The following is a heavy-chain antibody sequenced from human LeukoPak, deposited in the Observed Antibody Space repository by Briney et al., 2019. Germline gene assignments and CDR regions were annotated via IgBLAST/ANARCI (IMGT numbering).Heavy chain of an antibody. Sequence: GESLKISCKGSGYSFTSYWIGWVRQMPGKGLEWMGIIYPGDSDTRYSPSLQGQVTISADKSISTAYLQWSSLKASDTAMYYCATFSSSSGYYFDYWGQGTLVTVSS. CDR2: IYPGDSDT. CDR3: ATFSSSSGYYFDY. D-gene: IGHD6-6*01. CDR1: GYSFTSYW. J-gene: IGHJ4*02. V-gene: IGHV5-51*01.